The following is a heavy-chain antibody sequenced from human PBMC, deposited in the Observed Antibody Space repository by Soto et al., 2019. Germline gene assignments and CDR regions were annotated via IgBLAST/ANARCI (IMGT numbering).Heavy chain of an antibody. CDR1: GFTFSSSF. D-gene: IGHD6-19*01. Sequence: EVQLAESGGGLVQPGGSLRLSCVASGFTFSSSFMGWVRQAPGKGLEWVANINQDGGGTYYVDSVEGRFTISRDNAKDSLYLQMNSRRGEDTAVYYCARYFRGSGRYFFDYWGQGTLVTVSS. CDR3: ARYFRGSGRYFFDY. J-gene: IGHJ4*02. CDR2: INQDGGGT. V-gene: IGHV3-7*03.